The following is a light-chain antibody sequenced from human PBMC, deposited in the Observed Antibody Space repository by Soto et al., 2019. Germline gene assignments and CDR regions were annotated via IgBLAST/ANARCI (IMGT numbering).Light chain of an antibody. V-gene: IGLV9-49*01. CDR1: SGYSNYK. J-gene: IGLJ2*01. Sequence: QLVLTQPPSASASLGASVTLTCTLSSGYSNYKVDWYQQRPGQGPRFVMRVGSGGTVGSKGDGIPDRLSVLGSGLNRYLTIKNIQEEDESDYHCGADHGSGSNFVVVFGGRTKLTVL. CDR2: VGSGGTVG. CDR3: GADHGSGSNFVVV.